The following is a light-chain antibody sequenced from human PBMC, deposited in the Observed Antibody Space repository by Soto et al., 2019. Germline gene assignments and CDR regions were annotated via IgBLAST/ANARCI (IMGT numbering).Light chain of an antibody. CDR2: GAS. V-gene: IGKV3-20*01. CDR3: QQYGNSPWT. J-gene: IGKJ1*01. CDR1: QSVSSNF. Sequence: PGERATLTCRASQSVSSNFLAWYQQRPGQAPRLLIYGASTRATGIPDRFSGSGSVTDFTLTISRLEPEDFAVYYCQQYGNSPWTFGQGTKVDIK.